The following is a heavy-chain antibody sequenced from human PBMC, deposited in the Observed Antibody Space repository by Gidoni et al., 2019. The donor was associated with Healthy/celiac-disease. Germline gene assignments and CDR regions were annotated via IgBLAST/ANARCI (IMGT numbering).Heavy chain of an antibody. CDR3: ARDLRGDYDYYYGMDV. V-gene: IGHV4-59*01. Sequence: QVQLQESGPGLVKPSETLSLTCTVSGGSISRYYWSWIRQPPGKGLEWIGYIYYSGSTNYNPSLKSRVTISVDTSKNQFSLKLSSVTAADTAVYYCARDLRGDYDYYYGMDVWGQGTTVTVSS. CDR2: IYYSGST. CDR1: GGSISRYY. D-gene: IGHD2-21*02. J-gene: IGHJ6*02.